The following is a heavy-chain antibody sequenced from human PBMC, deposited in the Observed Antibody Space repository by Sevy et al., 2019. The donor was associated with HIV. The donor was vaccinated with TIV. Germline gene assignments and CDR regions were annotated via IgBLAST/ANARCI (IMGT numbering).Heavy chain of an antibody. CDR3: AKGLHYGSGSYYGGTDY. CDR1: GFTFNGYG. D-gene: IGHD3-10*01. Sequence: GGSLRLSCAASGFTFNGYGMHWVRQAPGKGLEWVAVILYDGSNEYYADSVKGRFTISRDNSKSTVYLQMNRLRTEDTAVYYCAKGLHYGSGSYYGGTDYWGQGTLVTVSS. V-gene: IGHV3-30*18. J-gene: IGHJ4*02. CDR2: ILYDGSNE.